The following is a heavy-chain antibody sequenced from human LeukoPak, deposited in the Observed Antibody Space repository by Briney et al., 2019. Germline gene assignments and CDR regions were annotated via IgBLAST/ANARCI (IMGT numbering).Heavy chain of an antibody. V-gene: IGHV3-53*01. CDR3: TRDQMNY. J-gene: IGHJ4*02. D-gene: IGHD5-24*01. CDR2: IFSNGDT. CDR1: EITVSRNY. Sequence: GGSLRLSCTASEITVSRNYMLWVRQAPGKGLEWVSLIFSNGDTHYADSVKGRFTISRDTSKNTVSLQMNSLRVEDTAMYYCTRDQMNYWGQGTLVTVSS.